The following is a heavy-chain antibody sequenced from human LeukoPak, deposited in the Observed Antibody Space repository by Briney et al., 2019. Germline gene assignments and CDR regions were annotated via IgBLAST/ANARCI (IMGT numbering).Heavy chain of an antibody. D-gene: IGHD6-19*01. V-gene: IGHV3-11*01. J-gene: IGHJ4*02. Sequence: PGGSLRLSCAASGFTFSDYYMSWIRQAPGKGLEWVSYISSSGSTRYYADSVKGRFTISRDNAKNSLYLQMNSLKAEDTALYYCAKGGYSSGWYGDHWGQGTLVTVSS. CDR2: ISSSGSTR. CDR3: AKGGYSSGWYGDH. CDR1: GFTFSDYY.